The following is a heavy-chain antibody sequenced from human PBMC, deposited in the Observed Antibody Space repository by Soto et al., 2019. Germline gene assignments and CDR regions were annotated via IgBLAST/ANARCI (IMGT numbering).Heavy chain of an antibody. D-gene: IGHD2-2*02. CDR3: AKCSSTSCYTYNWFDP. V-gene: IGHV3-33*06. J-gene: IGHJ5*02. CDR1: GFTFSSYG. Sequence: PGGSLRLSCAASGFTFSSYGMHWVRQAPGKGLEWVAVIWYDGSNKYYADSVKGRFTISRDNSKNTLYLQMNSLRAEDTAVYYCAKCSSTSCYTYNWFDPWGQGTLVTVSS. CDR2: IWYDGSNK.